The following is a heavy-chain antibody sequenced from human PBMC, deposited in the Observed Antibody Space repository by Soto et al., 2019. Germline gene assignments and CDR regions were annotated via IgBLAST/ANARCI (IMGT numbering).Heavy chain of an antibody. CDR2: ISSSSSYT. V-gene: IGHV3-11*05. CDR3: ARASLSGSYLIDY. D-gene: IGHD1-26*01. J-gene: IGHJ4*02. CDR1: GFTFSDYY. Sequence: PRGSLRLSCAASGFTFSDYYMSWIRQAPGKGLEWVSYISSSSSYTNYADSVKGRFTISRDNAKNSLYLQMNSLRAEDTAVYYCARASLSGSYLIDYWGQGTLVTVSS.